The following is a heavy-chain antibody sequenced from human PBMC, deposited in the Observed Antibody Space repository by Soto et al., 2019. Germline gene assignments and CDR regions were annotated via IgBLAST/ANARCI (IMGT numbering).Heavy chain of an antibody. V-gene: IGHV3-23*01. Sequence: GGSLRLSCAASGFTFSIYAMNWVRQAPGKGLEWVSTISDSGDTTYYADSVKGRFTISRRNSRNTLYLQMNSLTVEDTAVYYCAKYFSHYRPPPSNPFDPWGPGTLVTVSS. CDR1: GFTFSIYA. D-gene: IGHD1-26*01. CDR2: ISDSGDTT. J-gene: IGHJ5*02. CDR3: AKYFSHYRPPPSNPFDP.